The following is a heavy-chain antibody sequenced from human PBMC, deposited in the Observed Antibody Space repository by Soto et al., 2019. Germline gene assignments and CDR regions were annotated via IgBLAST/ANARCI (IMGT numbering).Heavy chain of an antibody. CDR2: IDPGDSYT. Sequence: GESLKISCKGSGYTFTSYWITWVRQMPGKGLEWMGRIDPGDSYTNYSPSFQGHVTISADKSINTAYLQWSSLTASDTAIYYWGRGYTSTWQNFDHWVRETMVTVAS. J-gene: IGHJ4*01. CDR3: GRGYTSTWQNFDH. CDR1: GYTFTSYW. V-gene: IGHV5-10-1*01. D-gene: IGHD6-13*01.